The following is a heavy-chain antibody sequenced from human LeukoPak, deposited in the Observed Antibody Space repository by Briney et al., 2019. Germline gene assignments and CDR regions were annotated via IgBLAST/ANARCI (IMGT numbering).Heavy chain of an antibody. D-gene: IGHD3-3*01. V-gene: IGHV3-23*01. CDR3: AKSGSGYFL. CDR1: GFTFSSSA. Sequence: GGSLRLSCAASGFTFSSSAMRGVRPAPRRGLEGVSSITGRCRGDSTKHADSVKGRFTISRDNSKSTLYLQMYSLRAEDRAIYFCAKSGSGYFLWGQRTVVTVSS. J-gene: IGHJ4*02. CDR2: ITGRCRGDST.